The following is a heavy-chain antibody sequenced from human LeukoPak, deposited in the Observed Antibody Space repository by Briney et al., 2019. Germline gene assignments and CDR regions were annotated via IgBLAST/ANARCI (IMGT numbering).Heavy chain of an antibody. Sequence: PGGSLRLSCAASGFTFSRYWMNWVRQAPGKGLEWVAKIKQDGSEKYYVDAVKGRFTISRDNAENSLYLQMNGLRDEDTALYYCATGGSTFGYWGQGTLVTVSS. CDR1: GFTFSRYW. CDR2: IKQDGSEK. CDR3: ATGGSTFGY. J-gene: IGHJ4*02. D-gene: IGHD2/OR15-2a*01. V-gene: IGHV3-7*02.